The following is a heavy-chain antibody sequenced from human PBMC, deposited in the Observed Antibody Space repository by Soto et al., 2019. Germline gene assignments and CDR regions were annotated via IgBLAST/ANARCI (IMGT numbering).Heavy chain of an antibody. J-gene: IGHJ4*02. CDR3: ARNYYDSSGYYGPPDY. CDR2: ISSNGGST. D-gene: IGHD3-22*01. V-gene: IGHV3-64*01. Sequence: GGSLRLSCAASGFTFSSYAMYWVRQAPGKGLEYVSAISSNGGSTFYAISVKGRFTISRDNSKNTLYLLMGSLSPEDMAVYYCARNYYDSSGYYGPPDYWGQGTLVTVSS. CDR1: GFTFSSYA.